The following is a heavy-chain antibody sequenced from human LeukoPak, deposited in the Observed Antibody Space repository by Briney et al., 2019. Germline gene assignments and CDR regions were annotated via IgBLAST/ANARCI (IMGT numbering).Heavy chain of an antibody. CDR3: ARGRRRDANTVGAFDI. CDR1: GFTFITYV. Sequence: PGGSQRLSCAASGFTFITYVMHWGRQAPGKGLGWVAVISYDGGNKYYADSVKGRFTISRDNSKNTLYLQMNSLRAEDTTVFYCARGRRRDANTVGAFDIWGQGTMVTASS. V-gene: IGHV3-33*01. J-gene: IGHJ3*02. CDR2: ISYDGGNK. D-gene: IGHD5-24*01.